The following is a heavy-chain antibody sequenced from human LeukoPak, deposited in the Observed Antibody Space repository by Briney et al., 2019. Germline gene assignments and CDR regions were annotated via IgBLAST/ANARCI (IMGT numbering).Heavy chain of an antibody. CDR1: GGSIRSSSYY. V-gene: IGHV4-39*01. J-gene: IGHJ4*02. CDR3: ARAAGAAGGQYFDY. Sequence: KPSETLSLTCIVTGGSIRSSSYYWGWIRQPPGKGLEWIGSIYYSGSTYYNPSLKSRVTISADTSTNQFSLKLSSVTAADTAVYYCARAAGAAGGQYFDYWGQGTLVTVSS. CDR2: IYYSGST. D-gene: IGHD6-13*01.